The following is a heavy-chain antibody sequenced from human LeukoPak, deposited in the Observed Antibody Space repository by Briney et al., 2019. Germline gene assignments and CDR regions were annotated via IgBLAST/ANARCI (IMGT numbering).Heavy chain of an antibody. CDR1: GYTFTSYA. CDR3: ARNTETAIPLPYYFDY. CDR2: INAGNGNT. Sequence: ASVKVSCKVSGYTFTSYAMHWVRQAPGQRLEWMGWINAGNGNTKYSQKFQGRVTITRDTSASTAYMDLSSLRSEDTAVYYCARNTETAIPLPYYFDYWGQGTLVTVSS. J-gene: IGHJ4*02. V-gene: IGHV1-3*01. D-gene: IGHD2-21*02.